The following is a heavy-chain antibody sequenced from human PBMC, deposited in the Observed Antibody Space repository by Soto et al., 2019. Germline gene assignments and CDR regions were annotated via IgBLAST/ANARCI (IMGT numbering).Heavy chain of an antibody. Sequence: SETLSLTCAVYGGSFSGYYWSWIRQPPGKGLEWIGEINHSGSTNYNPSLKSRVTISVDTSKNQFSLKLSSVTAADTAVYYCANFGYSYGHDVMDVWGQGTTVIVSS. D-gene: IGHD5-18*01. CDR2: INHSGST. CDR3: ANFGYSYGHDVMDV. V-gene: IGHV4-34*01. CDR1: GGSFSGYY. J-gene: IGHJ6*02.